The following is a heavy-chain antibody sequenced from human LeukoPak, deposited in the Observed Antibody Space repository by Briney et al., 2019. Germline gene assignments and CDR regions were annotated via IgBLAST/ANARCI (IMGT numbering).Heavy chain of an antibody. CDR2: IYYSGST. CDR1: GGSISSGGYY. Sequence: SQTLSLTCTVSGGSISSGGYYWSWIRQHSGKGLEWIGYIYYSGSTYYNPSLKSRVTISVDTSKNQFSLKLSSVTAADTAVYYCARDLSGGCSSTSCYRPHGGLRFDPWGQGTLVTVSS. J-gene: IGHJ5*02. CDR3: ARDLSGGCSSTSCYRPHGGLRFDP. V-gene: IGHV4-31*03. D-gene: IGHD2-2*01.